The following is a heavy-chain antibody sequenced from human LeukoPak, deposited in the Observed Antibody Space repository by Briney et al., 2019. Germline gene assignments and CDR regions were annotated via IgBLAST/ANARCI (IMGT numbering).Heavy chain of an antibody. CDR1: GFTFSSYG. CDR2: ISYDETKK. Sequence: PGRSLRLSCAASGFTFSSYGMHWVRQAPGRGLEWVAIISYDETKKYYADSVKGRFTISRDNSKNTLYLQMNSLRVEDTAVYYCARSQGRYFDWLLYPIDYWGQGTLVTVSS. CDR3: ARSQGRYFDWLLYPIDY. V-gene: IGHV3-30*03. D-gene: IGHD3-9*01. J-gene: IGHJ4*02.